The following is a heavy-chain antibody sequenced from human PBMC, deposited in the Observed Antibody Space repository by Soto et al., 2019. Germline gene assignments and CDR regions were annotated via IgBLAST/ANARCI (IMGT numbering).Heavy chain of an antibody. CDR3: GGGNGGGDYGDYLYYYGMDV. D-gene: IGHD4-17*01. CDR2: ISSSSTYI. V-gene: IGHV3-21*01. Sequence: EVQLVESGGGLVKPGGSLRLSCAASGFTFSSYTMNWVRQAPGKGLEWVSSISSSSTYIYYADSVKGRFTISRDNANNSLYLQMNSLRAEDTAVYYCGGGNGGGDYGDYLYYYGMDVWGQGTTVTVSS. CDR1: GFTFSSYT. J-gene: IGHJ6*02.